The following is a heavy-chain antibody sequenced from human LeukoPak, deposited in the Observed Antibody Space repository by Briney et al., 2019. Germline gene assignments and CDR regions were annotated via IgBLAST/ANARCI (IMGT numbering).Heavy chain of an antibody. Sequence: PGGSLRLSCAASGFTLSSYEMNWVRQAPGKGLEWVSYISSSGSTIYYADSVKGRFTISRDNARNSLYLQMNSLRGEDTAVYYCARGPHPYSSGWYHFDYWGQGTLVTVSS. D-gene: IGHD6-19*01. J-gene: IGHJ4*02. V-gene: IGHV3-48*03. CDR1: GFTLSSYE. CDR3: ARGPHPYSSGWYHFDY. CDR2: ISSSGSTI.